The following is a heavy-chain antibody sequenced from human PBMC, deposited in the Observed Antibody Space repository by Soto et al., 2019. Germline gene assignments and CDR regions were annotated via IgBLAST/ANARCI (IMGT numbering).Heavy chain of an antibody. CDR2: IYTSGTT. D-gene: IGHD5-12*01. J-gene: IGHJ4*02. CDR3: ARERWLQFTDF. CDR1: GGSISSDN. V-gene: IGHV4-61*02. Sequence: TLSLTCAVSGGSISSDNWWNWIRQSAGKGLEWIGRIYTSGTTNYSPSLQNRVTMSLDRSKNQFSLNLSSVTAADTAVYYCARERWLQFTDFWGQGALVTVSS.